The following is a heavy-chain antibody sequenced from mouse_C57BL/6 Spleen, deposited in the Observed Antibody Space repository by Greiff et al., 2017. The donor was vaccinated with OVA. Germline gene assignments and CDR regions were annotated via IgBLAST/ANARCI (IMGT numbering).Heavy chain of an antibody. J-gene: IGHJ3*01. Sequence: VQLQQPGAELVKPGASVKLSCKASGYTFTSYWMHWVKQRPGQGLEWIGMIHPNSGSTNYNEKFKSKATLTVDKSSSTAYMQLSSLTSEDSAVYYCARPPYDYDVTWFAYWGQGTLVTVSA. V-gene: IGHV1-64*01. CDR2: IHPNSGST. CDR1: GYTFTSYW. CDR3: ARPPYDYDVTWFAY. D-gene: IGHD2-4*01.